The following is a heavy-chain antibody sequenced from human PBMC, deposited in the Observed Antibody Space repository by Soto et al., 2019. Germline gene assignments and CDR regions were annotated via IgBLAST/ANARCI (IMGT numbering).Heavy chain of an antibody. D-gene: IGHD3-22*01. J-gene: IGHJ3*02. Sequence: GGSLRLGSLASRLTFSTYAMHWVRQATGKGLEYVSTISSNGGSTYYADSVKGRFTISRDNSKNTLYLQMSSLRAEDTAVYYCVKYYFDSSGYYGLNAFDIWGQGTMVTVSS. CDR3: VKYYFDSSGYYGLNAFDI. V-gene: IGHV3-64D*06. CDR2: ISSNGGST. CDR1: RLTFSTYA.